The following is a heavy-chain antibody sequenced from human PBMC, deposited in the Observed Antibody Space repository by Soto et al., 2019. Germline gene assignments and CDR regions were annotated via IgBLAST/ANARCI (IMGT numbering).Heavy chain of an antibody. CDR1: GFTFSSYA. CDR2: ISGSGGST. D-gene: IGHD6-19*01. CDR3: AKAKQWLVFYFEY. Sequence: PWGSLRLSCAASGFTFSSYAMSWVRQAPGKGLEWVSAISGSGGSTYYADSVKGRFTISRDNSKNTLYLQMNSLRAEDTAVYYCAKAKQWLVFYFEYWGQGTLVTVSS. J-gene: IGHJ4*02. V-gene: IGHV3-23*01.